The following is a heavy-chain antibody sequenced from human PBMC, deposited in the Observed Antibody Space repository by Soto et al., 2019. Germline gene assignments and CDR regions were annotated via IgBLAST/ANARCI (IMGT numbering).Heavy chain of an antibody. CDR3: RGVRTGDFRGHAFDI. J-gene: IGHJ3*02. D-gene: IGHD7-27*01. CDR1: GGSISSSNW. CDR2: IYHSGST. V-gene: IGHV4-4*02. Sequence: SETLSLTCAVSGGSISSSNWWSWVRQPPGKGLEWIGEIYHSGSTNYNPSLKSRVTISVDKSKNQFSLKLSSVTAADTAVYYCRGVRTGDFRGHAFDIWGQGTMVTVS.